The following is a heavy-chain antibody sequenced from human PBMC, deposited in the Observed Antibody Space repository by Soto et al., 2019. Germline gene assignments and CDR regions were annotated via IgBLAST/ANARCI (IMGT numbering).Heavy chain of an antibody. CDR2: ISYDGSNK. CDR3: ANDRGVGATKRYFDY. J-gene: IGHJ4*02. Sequence: GTLRLSWAAAGFSLSSYGMHWVRQAPGKGLEWVAVISYDGSNKYYADSVKGRFTISRDNSKNTLYRQMNRLRAEDTAVYYCANDRGVGATKRYFDYWGQGTLVTVSS. V-gene: IGHV3-30*18. CDR1: GFSLSSYG. D-gene: IGHD1-26*01.